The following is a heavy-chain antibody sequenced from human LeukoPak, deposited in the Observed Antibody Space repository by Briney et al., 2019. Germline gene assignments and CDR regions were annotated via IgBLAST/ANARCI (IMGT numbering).Heavy chain of an antibody. CDR2: ISGSGGST. CDR1: GFTFSSYA. CDR3: ARDCSGGTCQLDY. V-gene: IGHV3-23*01. Sequence: GGSLRLSCAASGFTFSSYAMSWVRQAPGKGLEWVSAISGSGGSTYYADSVKGRFTISRDNSKNTLYLQMNSLRAEDTAVYYCARDCSGGTCQLDYWGQGTLVTVSS. J-gene: IGHJ4*02. D-gene: IGHD2-15*01.